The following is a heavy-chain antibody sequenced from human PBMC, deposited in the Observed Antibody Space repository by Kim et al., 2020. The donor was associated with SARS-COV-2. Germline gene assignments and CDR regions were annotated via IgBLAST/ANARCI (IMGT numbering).Heavy chain of an antibody. V-gene: IGHV7-4-1*02. CDR3: ARDWGDYYYGMDV. J-gene: IGHJ6*02. D-gene: IGHD3-16*01. Sequence: YAQGFTGRFVVSLDPSVSTAYLQISSLKAEDTAVYYCARDWGDYYYGMDVWGQGTTVTVSS.